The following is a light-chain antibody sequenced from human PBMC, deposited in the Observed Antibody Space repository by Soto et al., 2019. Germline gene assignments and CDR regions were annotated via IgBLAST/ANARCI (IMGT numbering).Light chain of an antibody. V-gene: IGLV2-23*01. CDR2: EGS. J-gene: IGLJ2*01. Sequence: QSALTQPASVSGSPGQSITISCTGSSSDVGSYNLVSWYQQLPGEAPKLMIYEGSKRPSGVSNRFSGSKSGNTASLTISCLQAEDETDYYCCSFERSITLVFGGGTQVTAL. CDR1: SSDVGSYNL. CDR3: CSFERSITLV.